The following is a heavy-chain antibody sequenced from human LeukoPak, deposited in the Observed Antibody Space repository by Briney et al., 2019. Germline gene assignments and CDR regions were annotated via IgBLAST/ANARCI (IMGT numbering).Heavy chain of an antibody. CDR1: GFTFSSYG. Sequence: PGGSLRLSCAASGFTFSSYGMHWVRQASGKGLEWVGRIRSKANSYATAYAASVKGRFTISRDDSKNTAYLQMNSLKTEDTAVYYCTRRSYYYGSGTNDYWGQGTLVTVSS. J-gene: IGHJ4*02. D-gene: IGHD3-10*01. V-gene: IGHV3-73*01. CDR3: TRRSYYYGSGTNDY. CDR2: IRSKANSYAT.